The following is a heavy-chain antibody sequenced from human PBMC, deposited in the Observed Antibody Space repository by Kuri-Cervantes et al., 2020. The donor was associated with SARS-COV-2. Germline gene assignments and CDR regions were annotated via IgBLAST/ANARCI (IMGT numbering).Heavy chain of an antibody. Sequence: GESLKISCAASGFTFSSYAMSWVRQAPGKGLEWVSAISGSGGSTYYADSVKGRFTISRDNSKNTLYLQMDSLRVDDTAVYYCAKLTRREDYNPFDFWGQGTLVTVSS. V-gene: IGHV3-23*01. CDR1: GFTFSSYA. CDR2: ISGSGGST. J-gene: IGHJ4*02. CDR3: AKLTRREDYNPFDF. D-gene: IGHD4-11*01.